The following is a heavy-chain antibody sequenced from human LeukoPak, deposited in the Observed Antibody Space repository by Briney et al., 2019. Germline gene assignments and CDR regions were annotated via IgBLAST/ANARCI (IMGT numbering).Heavy chain of an antibody. CDR2: INPNSGGT. J-gene: IGHJ4*02. D-gene: IGHD5-18*01. Sequence: GASVKVSCKASGYTFTGYYMHWVRQAPGQGLEWMGWINPNSGGTNYAQKFQGRVTMTRDTSISTAYMELSRLRSDDTAVYYCARERIQLWLRSYFDYWGQGTLVTVSS. V-gene: IGHV1-2*02. CDR3: ARERIQLWLRSYFDY. CDR1: GYTFTGYY.